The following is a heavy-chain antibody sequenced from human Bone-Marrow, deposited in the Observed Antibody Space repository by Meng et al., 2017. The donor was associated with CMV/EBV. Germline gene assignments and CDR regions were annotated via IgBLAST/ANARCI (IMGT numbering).Heavy chain of an antibody. D-gene: IGHD1-14*01. CDR2: INHSGST. J-gene: IGHJ4*02. CDR3: ASIPHPSRRTHITDFDY. V-gene: IGHV4-34*01. CDR1: GGSFSGYY. Sequence: QVRLQRWGAGLLKPSEPLSLTCAVYGGSFSGYYWSWIRQPPGKGLEWIGEINHSGSTNYNPSLKSRVTISVDTSKNQFSLKLSSVTAADTAVYYCASIPHPSRRTHITDFDYWGQGTLVTVSS.